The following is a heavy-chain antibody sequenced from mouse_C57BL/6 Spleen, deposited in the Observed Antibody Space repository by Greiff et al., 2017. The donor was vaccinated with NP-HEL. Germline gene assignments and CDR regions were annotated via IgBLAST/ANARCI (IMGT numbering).Heavy chain of an antibody. J-gene: IGHJ2*01. CDR3: ARKGGGYSDY. Sequence: QVQLKESGAELVKPGASVKISCKASGYAFSSYWMNWVKQRPGKGLEWIGQLYPGDGDTNYNGKFKGKATLTADKSSSTAYMQLSSLTSEDSAVYFCARKGGGYSDYWGQGTTLTVSS. CDR1: GYAFSSYW. D-gene: IGHD1-1*02. V-gene: IGHV1-80*01. CDR2: LYPGDGDT.